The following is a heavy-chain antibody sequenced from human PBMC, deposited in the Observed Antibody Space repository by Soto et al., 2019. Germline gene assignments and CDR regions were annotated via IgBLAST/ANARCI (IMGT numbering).Heavy chain of an antibody. J-gene: IGHJ4*02. CDR1: GFIFSNYV. CDR2: ISDSGGTS. CDR3: AKRPRALLTFDS. V-gene: IGHV3-23*04. D-gene: IGHD1-26*01. Sequence: EVQLVDSGGGLVQPGGSLRLSCAASGFIFSNYVMSWVRQAPAKGLEWVSSISDSGGTSYYADSVKGRFTISRDNSKNTLYLQMNSLRAEDTAIYYCAKRPRALLTFDSWGQGTLVTVSS.